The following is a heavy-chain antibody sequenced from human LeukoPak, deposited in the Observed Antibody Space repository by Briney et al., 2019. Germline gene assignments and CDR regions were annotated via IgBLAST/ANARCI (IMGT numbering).Heavy chain of an antibody. D-gene: IGHD1-26*01. CDR1: NGSITTNSYY. CDR2: IFHSGST. J-gene: IGHJ5*02. Sequence: SETLSLTCTVSNGSITTNSYYWGWIRQPPGEGLEWIGTIFHSGSTYYNPSLKSRVTITVDTSKNQFSLNLNSVTSADTAVYYCARPWGVGAPFDPWGPGTLVTVSS. V-gene: IGHV4-39*01. CDR3: ARPWGVGAPFDP.